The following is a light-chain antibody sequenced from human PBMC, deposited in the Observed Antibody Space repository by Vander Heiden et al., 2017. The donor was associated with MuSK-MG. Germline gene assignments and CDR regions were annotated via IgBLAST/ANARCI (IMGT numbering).Light chain of an antibody. CDR3: QQLNTYART. CDR2: AAS. J-gene: IGKJ1*01. Sequence: DIQLTQSPSFLSASVGDRVTITCRASQGISSHLAWYQQKPGKAPKLLIYAASTLQSGVPSRFSGSGSGTEFTLTISILHPEDFATYFCQQLNTYARTFGQGTKVEIK. CDR1: QGISSH. V-gene: IGKV1-9*01.